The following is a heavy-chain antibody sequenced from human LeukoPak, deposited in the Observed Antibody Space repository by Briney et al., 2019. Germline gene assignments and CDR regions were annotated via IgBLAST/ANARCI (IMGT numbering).Heavy chain of an antibody. J-gene: IGHJ4*02. Sequence: GGSLRLSCAASGFTFSSYAMSWVRQAPGKGLEWVSAINSAGSTYYGDSVKGRFTISRDNSKDTLYLQTNSLRAEDTAVYYCATDRNSGKYYDYWGQGTLVSVSS. CDR2: INSAGST. CDR1: GFTFSSYA. CDR3: ATDRNSGKYYDY. V-gene: IGHV3-23*01. D-gene: IGHD1-26*01.